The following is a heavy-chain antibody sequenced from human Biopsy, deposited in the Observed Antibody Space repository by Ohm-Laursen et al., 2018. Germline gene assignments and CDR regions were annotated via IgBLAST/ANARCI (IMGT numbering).Heavy chain of an antibody. CDR3: AKDLRNNNWGVEN. CDR1: GFTFSSYG. CDR2: IWYDGSRE. Sequence: SLRLSCSASGFTFSSYGMHWVRQAPGKGLEWVAVIWYDGSREYYADSVEGRFTISRDNSKNTLYLQMNNLRAEDTAVFYCAKDLRNNNWGVENWGQGTPVTVSS. J-gene: IGHJ4*02. V-gene: IGHV3-33*06. D-gene: IGHD7-27*01.